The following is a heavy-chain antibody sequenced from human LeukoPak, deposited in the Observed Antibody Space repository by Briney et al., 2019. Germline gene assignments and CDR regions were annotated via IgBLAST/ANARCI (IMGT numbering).Heavy chain of an antibody. Sequence: SETLSLTCTVSGGSISTYYWSWIRQPPGKGLEWIGYMYYSGSTNYNPSLKSRVTISVDTSKKQISLKLSSVTAADTAVYYCARAWQQLPHFDYWGQGTVVTVSS. J-gene: IGHJ4*02. V-gene: IGHV4-59*01. D-gene: IGHD6-13*01. CDR3: ARAWQQLPHFDY. CDR1: GGSISTYY. CDR2: MYYSGST.